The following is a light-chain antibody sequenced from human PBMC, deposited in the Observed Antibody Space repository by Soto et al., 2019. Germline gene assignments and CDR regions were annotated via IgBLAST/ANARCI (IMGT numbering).Light chain of an antibody. CDR3: TSYAGSINWV. CDR1: SSDVGGYNY. CDR2: EVS. Sequence: QSALTQPPSAFGSPGQSVTISCTGTSSDVGGYNYVSWYQQHPGKAPKLMIFEVSKRPSGVPDRFSGSKSGNTASLTVSGLQAEDEADYYCTSYAGSINWVFGGGTKLTVL. V-gene: IGLV2-8*01. J-gene: IGLJ3*02.